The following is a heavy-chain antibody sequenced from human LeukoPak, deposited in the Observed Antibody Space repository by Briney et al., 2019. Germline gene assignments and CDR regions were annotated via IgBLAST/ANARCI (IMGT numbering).Heavy chain of an antibody. D-gene: IGHD1-26*01. CDR3: ARGGSGSYRFFDY. CDR1: SGSISSYY. V-gene: IGHV4-4*07. Sequence: SETLSLTCTVSSGSISSYYWSWIRQPAGKGLEWIGRIYSSGSTNYNPSLKSRVTMSADTSKKQFSLKLSSVAAADTAVYCCARGGSGSYRFFDYWGQGALVTVSS. J-gene: IGHJ4*02. CDR2: IYSSGST.